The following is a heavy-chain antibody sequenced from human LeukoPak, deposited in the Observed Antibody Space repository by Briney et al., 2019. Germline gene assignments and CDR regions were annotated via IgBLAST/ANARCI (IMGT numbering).Heavy chain of an antibody. J-gene: IGHJ4*01. Sequence: GGSLRLSCAASGFTVSNNFMSWVRQAPGKGPEWVSVIYNNGDRTTYADSVEGRFILSRDNSKNTVNLQMNSLRDEDTAVYYCAREKGRGVISPYFDYWGHGVLVTVSS. D-gene: IGHD3-10*01. V-gene: IGHV3-66*01. CDR1: GFTVSNNF. CDR3: AREKGRGVISPYFDY. CDR2: IYNNGDRT.